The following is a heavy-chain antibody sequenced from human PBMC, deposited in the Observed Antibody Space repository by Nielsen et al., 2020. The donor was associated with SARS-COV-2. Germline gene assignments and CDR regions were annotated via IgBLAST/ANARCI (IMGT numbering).Heavy chain of an antibody. CDR1: GFTFGDYA. J-gene: IGHJ6*02. V-gene: IGHV3-49*04. Sequence: GESLKISCTASGFTFGDYAMSWVRQAPGKGLEWVGFIRNKAYGGTTEYAASVRGRFTISIDDSKSIAYLQMNSLKTEDTAGYYCTSLTTRSSYHCYGMDVWGQGTTVTVSS. CDR3: TSLTTRSSYHCYGMDV. CDR2: IRNKAYGGTT. D-gene: IGHD4-11*01.